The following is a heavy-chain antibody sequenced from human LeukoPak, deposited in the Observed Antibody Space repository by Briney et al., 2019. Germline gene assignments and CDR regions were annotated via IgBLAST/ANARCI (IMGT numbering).Heavy chain of an antibody. CDR2: IYPGDSDT. CDR3: ARQGRVGATRSSFDY. D-gene: IGHD1-26*01. Sequence: GESLKIPCKGSGYSFTTYWIGWVRQMPGKGLEWMGIIYPGDSDTRYSPSFQGQVTISADKSISTAYLQWSSLKASDTAMYYCARQGRVGATRSSFDYWGQGTLVTVSS. J-gene: IGHJ4*02. CDR1: GYSFTTYW. V-gene: IGHV5-51*01.